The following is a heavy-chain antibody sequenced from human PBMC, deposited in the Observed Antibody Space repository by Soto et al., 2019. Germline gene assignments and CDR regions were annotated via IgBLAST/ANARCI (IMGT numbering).Heavy chain of an antibody. CDR3: ARRVSGQWLVQRWFDP. Sequence: QLQLQESGPGLVKPSETLSLTCTVSGGSISSSSYYWGWIRQPPGKGLEWIGSIYYSGSTYYNPSLKSRVTISVDTSKNQFSLKLSSVTAADTAVYYCARRVSGQWLVQRWFDPWGQGTLVTVSS. D-gene: IGHD6-19*01. J-gene: IGHJ5*02. V-gene: IGHV4-39*01. CDR1: GGSISSSSYY. CDR2: IYYSGST.